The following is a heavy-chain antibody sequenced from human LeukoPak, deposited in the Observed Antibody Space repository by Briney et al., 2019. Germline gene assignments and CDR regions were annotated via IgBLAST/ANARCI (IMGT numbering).Heavy chain of an antibody. V-gene: IGHV1-69*01. CDR1: GGTFSSYA. J-gene: IGHJ6*02. CDR2: IIPIFGTA. CDR3: ASFCSSTSCYARSYYYGMDV. D-gene: IGHD2-2*01. Sequence: GSSVKVSCKASGGTFSSYAISWVRQAPGQGLEWMGGIIPIFGTANYAQKFQGRVTITADESTSTAYMELSSLRSEDTAVYYCASFCSSTSCYARSYYYGMDVWGQGTTVTVSS.